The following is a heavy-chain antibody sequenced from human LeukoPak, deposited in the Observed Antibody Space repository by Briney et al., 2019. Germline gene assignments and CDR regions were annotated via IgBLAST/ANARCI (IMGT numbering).Heavy chain of an antibody. CDR3: ARDWGGIAAAAYSPTDY. V-gene: IGHV1-18*01. CDR1: GYTFTSYG. D-gene: IGHD6-13*01. J-gene: IGHJ4*02. Sequence: ASVKVSCKASGYTFTSYGISWVRQAPGQGLEWMGWISAYNGNTNYAQKLQGRVTMTTDTSTSTAYMELRSLRSDDTAVYYCARDWGGIAAAAYSPTDYWGQGTLVTVSS. CDR2: ISAYNGNT.